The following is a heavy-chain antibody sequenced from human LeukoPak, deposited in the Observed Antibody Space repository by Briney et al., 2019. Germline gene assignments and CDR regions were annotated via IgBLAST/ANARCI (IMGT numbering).Heavy chain of an antibody. CDR2: INLNNGGT. D-gene: IGHD6-19*01. J-gene: IGHJ4*02. CDR3: ARDALAVTVPFDY. V-gene: IGHV1-2*06. CDR1: GYTFTGYY. Sequence: ASVKVSCKASGYTFTGYYIHWVRQAPGQGLEWMGRINLNNGGTSYAQRFQGRLTMTRDTSINTAYMELSSLRSDDTAVYYCARDALAVTVPFDYWGQGTLVTVSS.